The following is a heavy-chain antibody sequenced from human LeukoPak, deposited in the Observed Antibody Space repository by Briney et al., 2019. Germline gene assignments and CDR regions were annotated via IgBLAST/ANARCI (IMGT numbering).Heavy chain of an antibody. V-gene: IGHV1-69-2*01. D-gene: IGHD6-19*01. J-gene: IGHJ4*02. Sequence: ASVKVSCMPSGYTFTDYHLNWVTQAPGKGLEGVGHIDPENGATKYAARFRGRVTMTADTSADIVHLELSSLTSDDTAVYYCSTDFYSGVSGRPFAFWGQGTLVTVSS. CDR3: STDFYSGVSGRPFAF. CDR1: GYTFTDYH. CDR2: IDPENGAT.